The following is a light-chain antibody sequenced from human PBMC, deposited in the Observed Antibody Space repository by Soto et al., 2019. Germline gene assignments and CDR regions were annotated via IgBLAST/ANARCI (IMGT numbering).Light chain of an antibody. J-gene: IGKJ3*01. V-gene: IGKV3-15*01. Sequence: EIVMTQSPATLSVSPGERATLSCRASQSVSSNLAWYQQKPGQAPRLLIYGAYTRATGIPARFSGSGSGTEFTLTISSLQSEDFAVYYCQQYNNWPSLFAFGPGTKVYI. CDR2: GAY. CDR3: QQYNNWPSLFA. CDR1: QSVSSN.